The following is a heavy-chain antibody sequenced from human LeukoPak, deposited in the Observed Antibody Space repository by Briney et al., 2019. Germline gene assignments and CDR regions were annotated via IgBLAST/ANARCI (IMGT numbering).Heavy chain of an antibody. V-gene: IGHV1-2*02. CDR2: INPNSGGT. J-gene: IGHJ3*02. CDR3: AXXDGATISFDI. D-gene: IGHD5-12*01. CDR1: GYTFTGYY. Sequence: ASVKVSCKASGYTFTGYYMHWVRQAPGQGLEWMGWINPNSGGTSYAQKFQGRVTMTRDTSISTAYMELSRLRSDDTAVYYCAXXDGATISFDIWGQGTMVTVSS.